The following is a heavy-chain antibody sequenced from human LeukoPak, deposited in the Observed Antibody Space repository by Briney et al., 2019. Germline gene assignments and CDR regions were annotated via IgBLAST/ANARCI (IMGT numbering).Heavy chain of an antibody. D-gene: IGHD3-9*01. CDR2: IYYGGST. CDR3: ARGGGFDWFQDFDY. CDR1: DGSISSSSYY. Sequence: SETLSLTCTVSDGSISSSSYYWGWIRQPPGKGLEWIGNIYYGGSTYYNPSLKSRITISVDTSKNQFSLKLSSVTAADTAVYYCARGGGFDWFQDFDYWGQGTLVTVSS. J-gene: IGHJ4*02. V-gene: IGHV4-39*01.